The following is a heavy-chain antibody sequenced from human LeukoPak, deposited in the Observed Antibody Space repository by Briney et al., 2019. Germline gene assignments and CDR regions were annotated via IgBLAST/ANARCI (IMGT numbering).Heavy chain of an antibody. Sequence: ASVEVSCKASGYTFTTYYMHWVRQAPGQGLEWMGIINPSGGSTSYAQKFQGRVTVTRDTSTSTVYMELSSLRSEDTAVYYCARGLRDYFDYWGQGTLVTVSS. J-gene: IGHJ4*02. CDR3: ARGLRDYFDY. V-gene: IGHV1-46*01. D-gene: IGHD4/OR15-4a*01. CDR2: INPSGGST. CDR1: GYTFTTYY.